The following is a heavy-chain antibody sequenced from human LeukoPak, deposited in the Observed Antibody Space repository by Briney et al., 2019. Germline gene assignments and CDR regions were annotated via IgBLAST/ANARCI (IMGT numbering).Heavy chain of an antibody. J-gene: IGHJ4*02. CDR1: GFTFSSYA. V-gene: IGHV3-23*01. D-gene: IGHD5-18*01. CDR3: AKAYADTAIRHY. Sequence: GGSLRLSCAASGFTFSSYAMGWVRQAPGKGLEWVSAISGSGGRTYYADSVKGRFTISRDNSKNTLYLQMNSLRAEDTAVYYCAKAYADTAIRHYWGQGTLVTVAS. CDR2: ISGSGGRT.